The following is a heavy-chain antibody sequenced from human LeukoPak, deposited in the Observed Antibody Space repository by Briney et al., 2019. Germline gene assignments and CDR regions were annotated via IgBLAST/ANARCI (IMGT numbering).Heavy chain of an antibody. D-gene: IGHD6-13*01. CDR3: ARRVSGAAYSSSWYDY. CDR2: IKQDGSEK. J-gene: IGHJ4*02. CDR1: GFTFSSYW. V-gene: IGHV3-7*03. Sequence: GGSLRLSCAASGFTFSSYWMSWVRQAPGKGLEWVANIKQDGSEKYYVDSVKGRFTISRDNAKNSLYLQMNSLRAEDTALYYCARRVSGAAYSSSWYDYWGQGALVTVSS.